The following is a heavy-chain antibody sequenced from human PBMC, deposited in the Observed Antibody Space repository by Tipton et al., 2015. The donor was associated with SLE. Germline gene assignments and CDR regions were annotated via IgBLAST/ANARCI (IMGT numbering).Heavy chain of an antibody. CDR1: GGSISSDIYY. CDR2: IYDSGTT. D-gene: IGHD5-24*01. Sequence: LRLSCTVSGGSISSDIYYWGWIRQPPGKGLEWIGSIYDSGTTYYNPSLKSRVTISLDTSKNQFSLRLTSVTAADTAVYYCATTGEQMATIYDTFDIWGQGTMVNVSS. CDR3: ATTGEQMATIYDTFDI. J-gene: IGHJ3*02. V-gene: IGHV4-39*07.